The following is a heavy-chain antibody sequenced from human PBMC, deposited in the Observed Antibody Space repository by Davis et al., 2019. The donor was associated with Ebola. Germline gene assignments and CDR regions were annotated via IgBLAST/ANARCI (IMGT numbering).Heavy chain of an antibody. CDR2: ISAYNGNT. D-gene: IGHD4-17*01. CDR3: ARVGNPLRLATYYFDY. CDR1: GYTFTSYY. J-gene: IGHJ4*02. V-gene: IGHV1-18*04. Sequence: ASVKVSCKASGYTFTSYYMHWVRQAPGQGLEWMGWISAYNGNTNYAQKLQGRVTMTTDTSKSTAYMELRSLRSDDTAVYYCARVGNPLRLATYYFDYWGQGTLVTVSS.